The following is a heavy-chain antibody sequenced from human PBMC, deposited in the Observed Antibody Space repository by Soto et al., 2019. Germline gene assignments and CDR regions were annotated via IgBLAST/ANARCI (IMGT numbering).Heavy chain of an antibody. D-gene: IGHD1-26*01. V-gene: IGHV4-61*05. CDR1: GGSISSSSYY. CDR3: ARGVGATHFDY. J-gene: IGHJ4*02. CDR2: ISYSGST. Sequence: SETLSLTCTVSGGSISSSSYYWGWIRQPPGKALEWIGYISYSGSTNYNPSLKSRVTISVDTSKNQFSLKLSSFTAADTAVYYCARGVGATHFDYWGQGTLVTVSS.